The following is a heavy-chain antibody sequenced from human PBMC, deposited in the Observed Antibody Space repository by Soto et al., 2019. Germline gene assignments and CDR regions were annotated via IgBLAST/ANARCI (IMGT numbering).Heavy chain of an antibody. CDR3: ARDPAYCSSTSCRNWFDP. J-gene: IGHJ5*02. CDR1: GGSISSYY. CDR2: IYYSGST. D-gene: IGHD2-2*01. Sequence: GTLSLTFTVSGGSISSYYWSWIRQPPGKGLEWIGYIYYSGSTNYNPSLKSRVTISVDTSKNQFSLKLSSVTAADTAVYYCARDPAYCSSTSCRNWFDPWGQGTLVTVSS. V-gene: IGHV4-59*01.